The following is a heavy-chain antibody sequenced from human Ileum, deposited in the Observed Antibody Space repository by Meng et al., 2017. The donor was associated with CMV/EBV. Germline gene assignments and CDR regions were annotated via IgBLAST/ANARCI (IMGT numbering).Heavy chain of an antibody. J-gene: IGHJ4*02. CDR3: ARNIFEDQMLPFDY. Sequence: QVQSQQSGPGLVKPSQTLSLLCAISGDSVSSKSVTWNWIRQSPSRGLEWLGRTYNRSKWYNDYAVSVKRRITINPDTSRNHFFLQLSSVSPEDTAVYYCARNIFEDQMLPFDYWGQGTLVTVSS. D-gene: IGHD2-2*01. V-gene: IGHV6-1*01. CDR2: TYNRSKWYN. CDR1: GDSVSSKSVT.